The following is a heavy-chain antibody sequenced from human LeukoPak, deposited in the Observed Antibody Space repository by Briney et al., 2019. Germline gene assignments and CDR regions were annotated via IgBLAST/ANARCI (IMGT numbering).Heavy chain of an antibody. CDR3: ARHPLYSSGWYVDS. V-gene: IGHV4-59*08. J-gene: IGHJ4*02. D-gene: IGHD6-19*01. CDR1: GGSISSYY. Sequence: SETLSLTCTVSGGSISSYYWSWIRQPPGKGLEWIGYIYYSGSTNYNPSLKSRVTILVDTSKDQFSLRLISVTAADTAVHYCARHPLYSSGWYVDSWCQGTLVTVSS. CDR2: IYYSGST.